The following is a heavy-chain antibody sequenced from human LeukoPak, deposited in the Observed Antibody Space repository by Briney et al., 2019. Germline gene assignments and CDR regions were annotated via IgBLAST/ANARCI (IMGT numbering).Heavy chain of an antibody. CDR2: IYHSGST. CDR3: ARASNSLFDY. Sequence: PSETLSLTCTVSGGSISSADYYWSWIRQPPGKGLEWIGYIYHSGSTYYNPSLKSRVTISVDRPKNQFSLKLSSVTAADTAVYYCARASNSLFDYWGQGTLVTVSS. V-gene: IGHV4-30-2*01. D-gene: IGHD4-23*01. J-gene: IGHJ4*02. CDR1: GGSISSADYY.